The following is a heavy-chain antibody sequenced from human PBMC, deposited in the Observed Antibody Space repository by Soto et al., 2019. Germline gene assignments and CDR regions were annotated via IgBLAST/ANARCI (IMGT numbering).Heavy chain of an antibody. V-gene: IGHV1-58*02. CDR3: ARDMVRGVSGPYYFDY. J-gene: IGHJ4*02. Sequence: TSVKVSCKASGLTITNSAMQWVRHDREQSLEWIGWIVVGSGNTNYAPKFQERVTITWDASTSTAYMELSSLRSEDTAVYYCARDMVRGVSGPYYFDYWXQGTLVSVSS. D-gene: IGHD3-10*01. CDR2: IVVGSGNT. CDR1: GLTITNSA.